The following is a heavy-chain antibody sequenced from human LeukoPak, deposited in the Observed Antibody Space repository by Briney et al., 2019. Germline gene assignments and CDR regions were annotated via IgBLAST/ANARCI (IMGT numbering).Heavy chain of an antibody. D-gene: IGHD1-26*01. Sequence: GGSLRLSCAASGFTFDNYGMSWVRQGPGKGLEWVSGINWNGGTTGYADSVKGRFTISRDNAKNSLYLQINSLRAEDTALYYCARLGSPNYYYYYMDVWGKGTTVTISS. V-gene: IGHV3-20*04. CDR2: INWNGGTT. CDR3: ARLGSPNYYYYYMDV. CDR1: GFTFDNYG. J-gene: IGHJ6*03.